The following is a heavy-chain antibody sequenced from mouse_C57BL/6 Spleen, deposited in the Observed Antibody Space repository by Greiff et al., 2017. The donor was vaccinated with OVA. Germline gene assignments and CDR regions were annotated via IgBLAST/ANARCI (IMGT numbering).Heavy chain of an antibody. CDR3: TRDSNWVFAY. D-gene: IGHD4-1*01. CDR1: GFTFSSYA. J-gene: IGHJ3*01. CDR2: ISSGGDYI. V-gene: IGHV5-9-1*02. Sequence: EVKLVESGEGLVKPGGSLKLSCAASGFTFSSYAMSWVRQTPETRLEWVAYISSGGDYIYYADTVKGRFTISRDNARNTLYLQMSSLKSEDTAMYYCTRDSNWVFAYWGQGTLVTVSA.